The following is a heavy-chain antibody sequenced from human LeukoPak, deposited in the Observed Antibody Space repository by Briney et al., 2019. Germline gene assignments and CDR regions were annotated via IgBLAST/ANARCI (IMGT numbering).Heavy chain of an antibody. J-gene: IGHJ4*02. Sequence: TSETLSLTCTVSGGSISSGGYYWSWIRQPPGKGLEWIGEINHSGSTNYNPSLKSRVTISVDTSKNQFSLKLSSVTAADTAVYYCARKKRRLKFDYWGQGTLVTVSS. CDR1: GGSISSGGYY. CDR3: ARKKRRLKFDY. CDR2: INHSGST. D-gene: IGHD2-21*01. V-gene: IGHV4-39*07.